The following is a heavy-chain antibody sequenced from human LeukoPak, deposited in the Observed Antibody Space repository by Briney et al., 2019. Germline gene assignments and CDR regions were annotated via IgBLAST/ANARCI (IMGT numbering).Heavy chain of an antibody. D-gene: IGHD3-3*01. V-gene: IGHV3-48*04. CDR3: ARTFVSGYDVCTGYFSAFDY. Sequence: GGSVRVSCAASGFTFSSYSMNWVRQAPGKGLEWVSFISSYSSTINYADTLQGRFTISRDNAKNSLYLQMKSLRSEDTAIYYCARTFVSGYDVCTGYFSAFDYWGQGAPVTVSS. J-gene: IGHJ4*01. CDR2: ISSYSSTI. CDR1: GFTFSSYS.